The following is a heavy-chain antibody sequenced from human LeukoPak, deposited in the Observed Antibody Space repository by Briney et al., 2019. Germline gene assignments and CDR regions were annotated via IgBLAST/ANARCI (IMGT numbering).Heavy chain of an antibody. CDR1: GFTFSSYG. V-gene: IGHV3-23*01. CDR3: AKAGRYYDSSGYYSF. Sequence: GGSLRLSCAASGFTFSSYGMSWVRQAPGKGLEWVSSIGGRGGSAYYADSVKGRFTISRDNSKNTLYLQMNSLRAEDTAVYYCAKAGRYYDSSGYYSFWGQGTMVTVSS. CDR2: IGGRGGSA. J-gene: IGHJ3*01. D-gene: IGHD3-22*01.